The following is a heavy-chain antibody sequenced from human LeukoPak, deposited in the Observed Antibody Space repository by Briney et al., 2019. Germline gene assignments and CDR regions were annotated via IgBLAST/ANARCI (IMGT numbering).Heavy chain of an antibody. CDR3: ARDRGPYYYDSSGIRRPYYYYYSMDV. J-gene: IGHJ6*03. D-gene: IGHD3-22*01. CDR2: INPSGGST. V-gene: IGHV1-46*01. Sequence: ASVKVSCKASGYTFTSYYMHWVRQAPGQGLEGMGIINPSGGSTSYAQKFQGRVTITADKSTSTAYMELSSLRSEDTAVYYCARDRGPYYYDSSGIRRPYYYYYSMDVWGKGTTVTVSS. CDR1: GYTFTSYY.